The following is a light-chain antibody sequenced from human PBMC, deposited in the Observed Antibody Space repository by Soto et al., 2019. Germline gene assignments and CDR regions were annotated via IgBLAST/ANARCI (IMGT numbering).Light chain of an antibody. V-gene: IGLV2-14*03. Sequence: QSALTQPASVSGSPGHSITISCTGTSSDVGGYNYVSWYQHHPGKAPKLIIYDVSNRPSGVSIRFSGSKSDNTASLTISGLQLEDEADYHCSSYTASNTRQIVFGTGTKVTAL. CDR2: DVS. J-gene: IGLJ1*01. CDR1: SSDVGGYNY. CDR3: SSYTASNTRQIV.